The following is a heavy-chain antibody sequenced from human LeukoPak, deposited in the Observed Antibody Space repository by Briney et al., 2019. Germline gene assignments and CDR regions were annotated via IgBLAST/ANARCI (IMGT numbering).Heavy chain of an antibody. D-gene: IGHD5-18*01. V-gene: IGHV4-31*03. CDR2: IYYSGST. Sequence: SETLSLTFTVSGGSISSGGYYWSWIRQHPGKGLEWIGYIYYSGSTYYNPSLKSRVTISVDTSKNQFSLKLSSVTAADTAVYYCARGDSYGPYYYYGMDVWGKGTTVTVSS. J-gene: IGHJ6*04. CDR3: ARGDSYGPYYYYGMDV. CDR1: GGSISSGGYY.